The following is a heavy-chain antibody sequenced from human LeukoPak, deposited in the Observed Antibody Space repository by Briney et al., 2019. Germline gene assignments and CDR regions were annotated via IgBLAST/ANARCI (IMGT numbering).Heavy chain of an antibody. V-gene: IGHV3-48*01. Sequence: GSLRLSCAASGFTFSSYSMNWVRQAPGKGLEWVSYISGSTGAIYYADSVRGRFTISRDNAKNSLYLQMNSLRAEDTAVYYCARDRVTTPLYYFDYWGQGTLVTVSS. CDR3: ARDRVTTPLYYFDY. J-gene: IGHJ4*02. CDR2: ISGSTGAI. D-gene: IGHD4-17*01. CDR1: GFTFSSYS.